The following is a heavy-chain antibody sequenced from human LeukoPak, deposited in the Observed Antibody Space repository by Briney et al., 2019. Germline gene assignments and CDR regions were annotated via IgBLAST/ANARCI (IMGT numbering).Heavy chain of an antibody. D-gene: IGHD3-10*01. CDR2: IKSKGDGETT. CDR1: GFTFSSYA. V-gene: IGHV3-15*01. J-gene: IGHJ4*02. CDR3: TTDLGITMIRGVIVY. Sequence: GGSLRLSCAASGFTFSSYAMSWVRQAPGEGLEWVGRIKSKGDGETTDYAAPVKGRFTMSRDDSKATLYLQIHSLKAEDSAVYYCTTDLGITMIRGVIVYWGQGALVTVSS.